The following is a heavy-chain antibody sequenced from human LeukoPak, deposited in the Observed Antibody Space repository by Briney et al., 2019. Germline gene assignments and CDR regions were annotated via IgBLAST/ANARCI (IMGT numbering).Heavy chain of an antibody. Sequence: GASVKVSCKASGYTFTSYYMHWVRLAPGQGLEWMGIINPSGGSTSYAQKFQGRVTMTRDTSTSTVYMELSSLRSEDTAVYYCARDMDYYGSGSYYSNWFDPWGQGTLVTVSS. D-gene: IGHD3-10*01. J-gene: IGHJ5*02. V-gene: IGHV1-46*01. CDR1: GYTFTSYY. CDR3: ARDMDYYGSGSYYSNWFDP. CDR2: INPSGGST.